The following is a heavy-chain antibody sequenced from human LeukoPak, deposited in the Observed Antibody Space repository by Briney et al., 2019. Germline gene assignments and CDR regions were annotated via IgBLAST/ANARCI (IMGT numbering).Heavy chain of an antibody. Sequence: GGSLRLSCATSGFTFNTNAMSWVRQAAGKGLEWVSTIGNTETFYADSVKGRSTLSRDDSTNTVFLQLNNLRVEDTAIYYCAKANWVSNADAVWWGQGTQVTVSS. CDR3: AKANWVSNADAVW. D-gene: IGHD1-1*01. V-gene: IGHV3-23*01. CDR1: GFTFNTNA. CDR2: IGNTET. J-gene: IGHJ4*02.